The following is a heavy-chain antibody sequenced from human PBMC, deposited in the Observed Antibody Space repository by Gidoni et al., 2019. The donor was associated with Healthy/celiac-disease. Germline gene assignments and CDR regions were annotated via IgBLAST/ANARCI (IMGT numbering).Heavy chain of an antibody. CDR2: IYYSGST. CDR1: GDSISSSSYY. Sequence: QLQLQESGPGLVKPSETLSLTCTVSGDSISSSSYYWGWIRQPPGKGLEWIGSIYYSGSTYYNPSLKSRVTISVDTSKNQFSLKLSSVTAADTAVYYCARGIAVAATVDYWGQGTLVTVSS. J-gene: IGHJ4*02. CDR3: ARGIAVAATVDY. D-gene: IGHD6-19*01. V-gene: IGHV4-39*01.